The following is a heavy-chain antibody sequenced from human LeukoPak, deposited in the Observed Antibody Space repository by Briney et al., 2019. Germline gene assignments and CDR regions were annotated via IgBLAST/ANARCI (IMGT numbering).Heavy chain of an antibody. Sequence: ASVKVSCKASGYTFTGYYMHWVRQAPGQGLEWMGRINPNSGGTNYAQKFQGRVTMTRDTSISTAYMELSRLRSDDTAVYYCARAYYDILTGYLYNWFDPWGQGTPVTVSS. CDR2: INPNSGGT. J-gene: IGHJ5*02. CDR3: ARAYYDILTGYLYNWFDP. V-gene: IGHV1-2*06. D-gene: IGHD3-9*01. CDR1: GYTFTGYY.